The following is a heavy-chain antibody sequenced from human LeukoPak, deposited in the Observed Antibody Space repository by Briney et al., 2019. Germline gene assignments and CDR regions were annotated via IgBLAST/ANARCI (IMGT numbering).Heavy chain of an antibody. CDR1: GFTFSDYY. V-gene: IGHV3-11*04. D-gene: IGHD2-2*01. Sequence: PGGSLRLSCAASGFTFSDYYMSWIRQAPGKGLEWVSYISSSGSTIYYADSVKGRFTISRDNAKNSLYLQMNSLRAEDTAVYYCARDLHCSSTSCYLDYWGQGTLVTVSS. CDR2: ISSSGSTI. CDR3: ARDLHCSSTSCYLDY. J-gene: IGHJ4*02.